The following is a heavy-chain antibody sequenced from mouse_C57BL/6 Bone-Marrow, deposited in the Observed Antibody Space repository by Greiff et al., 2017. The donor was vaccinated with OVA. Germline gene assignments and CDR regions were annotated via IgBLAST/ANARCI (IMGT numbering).Heavy chain of an antibody. J-gene: IGHJ1*03. CDR1: GFTFSGFW. V-gene: IGHV11-2*01. Sequence: EVQLVETGGGLVQPGGSRGLSCEGSGFTFSGFWMSRVRQTPGQTLEWIGDINSDGSAINYAPSIKDRFTIFRDNDKSTLYLQMSNVRSEDTATYFCMRYGNYWYFDVWGTGTTVTVSS. CDR3: MRYGNYWYFDV. CDR2: INSDGSAI. D-gene: IGHD2-1*01.